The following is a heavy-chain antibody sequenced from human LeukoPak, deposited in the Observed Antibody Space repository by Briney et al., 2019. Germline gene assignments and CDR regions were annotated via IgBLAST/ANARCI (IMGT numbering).Heavy chain of an antibody. J-gene: IGHJ4*02. CDR3: AKAGYGSSWYVPDY. Sequence: GGSLRHSCAASGFTFSSYAMSWVRQAPGRGLERVSSISGSGTGAYYADSVRGRFTISRDNSKNTLYLQMNSLRAEDTAVYYCAKAGYGSSWYVPDYWGQGTLVTVSS. V-gene: IGHV3-23*01. CDR1: GFTFSSYA. D-gene: IGHD6-13*01. CDR2: ISGSGTGA.